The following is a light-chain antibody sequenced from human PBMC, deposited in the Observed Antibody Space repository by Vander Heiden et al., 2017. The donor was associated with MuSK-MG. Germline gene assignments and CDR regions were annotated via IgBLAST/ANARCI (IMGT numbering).Light chain of an antibody. CDR3: AAWDDSLSVV. Sequence: QSVLTQPPSASGTPGQRVSISCSGGSSNIGSNHGYWYQQLPGTAPKLLIYRSNQRPSGVPDRFSGSRSGTSASLAMSGLRSEDEADYYCAAWDDSLSVVFGGGTKLTVL. CDR2: RSN. V-gene: IGLV1-47*01. J-gene: IGLJ2*01. CDR1: SSNIGSNH.